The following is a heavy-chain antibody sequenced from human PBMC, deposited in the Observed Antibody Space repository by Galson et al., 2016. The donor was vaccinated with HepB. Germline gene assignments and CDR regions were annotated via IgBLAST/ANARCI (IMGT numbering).Heavy chain of an antibody. J-gene: IGHJ4*02. CDR2: IYSGGGT. V-gene: IGHV3-53*01. D-gene: IGHD1-26*01. Sequence: SLRLSCAASRFTVSNNFMRWVRQAPGKGLEWVSLIYSGGGTHYVDSVKGRFIISRDNSKNTLYLQMNSLRVDDTAVYYCAREGEGGFDYWGQGTLVTVSS. CDR3: AREGEGGFDY. CDR1: RFTVSNNF.